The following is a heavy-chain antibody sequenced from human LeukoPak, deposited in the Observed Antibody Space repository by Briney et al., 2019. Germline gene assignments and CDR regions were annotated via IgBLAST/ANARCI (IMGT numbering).Heavy chain of an antibody. CDR2: ISSSSSYI. CDR3: ARLRYGDYAMDY. J-gene: IGHJ4*02. V-gene: IGHV3-21*01. CDR1: GFTFSTYS. Sequence: PGGSLRLSCAASGFTFSTYSMNWVRQAPGKGLEWVSSISSSSSYIYYADSVKGRFTISRDNAKNSLYLQMNSLRAEDTAVYYCARLRYGDYAMDYWGQRTPVTVSS. D-gene: IGHD4-17*01.